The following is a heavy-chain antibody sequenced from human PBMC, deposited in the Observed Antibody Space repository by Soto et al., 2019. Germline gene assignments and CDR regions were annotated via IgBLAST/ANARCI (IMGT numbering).Heavy chain of an antibody. CDR2: ISYDGSNK. V-gene: IGHV3-30-3*01. CDR3: AREDYGDYVGAFDI. J-gene: IGHJ3*02. D-gene: IGHD4-17*01. CDR1: GFTFSSYA. Sequence: QVQLVESGGGVVQPGRSLRLSCAASGFTFSSYAMHWVRQAPGKGLEWVAVISYDGSNKYYADSVKGRFTISRDNSKNTLYLQMNNLRAEDTAVYYCAREDYGDYVGAFDIWGQGTMVTVSS.